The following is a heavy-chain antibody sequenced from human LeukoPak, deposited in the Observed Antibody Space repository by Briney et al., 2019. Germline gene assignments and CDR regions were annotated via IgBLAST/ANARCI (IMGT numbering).Heavy chain of an antibody. V-gene: IGHV3-33*01. CDR2: IWYDGSNK. J-gene: IGHJ6*02. CDR3: ARLERYSGWYDYYYYGMDV. CDR1: GFIFSSYG. Sequence: PGRSLRLSCAASGFIFSSYGMHWVRQAPGKGLEWVAVIWYDGSNKYYADSVKGRFTISRDNSKNTLYLQMNSLRAEDTAVYYCARLERYSGWYDYYYYGMDVWGQGTTVTVSS. D-gene: IGHD6-19*01.